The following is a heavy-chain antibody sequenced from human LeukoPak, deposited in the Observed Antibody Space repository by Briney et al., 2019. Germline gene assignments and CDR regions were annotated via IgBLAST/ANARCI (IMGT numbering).Heavy chain of an antibody. CDR1: GGISSSYY. CDR2: IYYTGAK. D-gene: IGHD3-22*01. Sequence: SETLSLTCIVSGGISSSYYWGWVRQPPGKGLEWVASIYYTGAKYYYPSFRSRPTISLDTPTTQFSLGLSSLTAADAPVYYCGRIPYYYESTVPRCAFDVWDQGTMVSVSS. J-gene: IGHJ3*01. V-gene: IGHV4-39*01. CDR3: GRIPYYYESTVPRCAFDV.